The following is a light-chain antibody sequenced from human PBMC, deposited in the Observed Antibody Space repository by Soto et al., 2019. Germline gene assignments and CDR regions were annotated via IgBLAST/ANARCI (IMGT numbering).Light chain of an antibody. Sequence: EIVLTQSPGTLSLSPGERATLSCRASQSVSSSYLAWYQQKPGQAPRLLIYGASSRATGIPDRFSGSGSGTDCTLTISRVEPEDFAVYYCQQYGSSPITFGQGTKLEIK. CDR1: QSVSSSY. V-gene: IGKV3-20*01. J-gene: IGKJ2*01. CDR3: QQYGSSPIT. CDR2: GAS.